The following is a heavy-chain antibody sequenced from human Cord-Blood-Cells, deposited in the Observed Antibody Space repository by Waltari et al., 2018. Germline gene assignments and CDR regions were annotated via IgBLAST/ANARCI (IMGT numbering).Heavy chain of an antibody. CDR1: GGSISSSSYY. CDR2: IYYSGST. J-gene: IGHJ5*02. V-gene: IGHV4-39*01. Sequence: QLQLQESGPGLVKPSETLSLTCTVSGGSISSSSYYWGWIRQPPGKGLEWIGSIYYSGSTYYNPSLKSRVTISVDTSKNQFSRKLSSVTAADTAVYYCAAGMAAAGTRWFDPWGQGTLVTVSS. D-gene: IGHD6-13*01. CDR3: AAGMAAAGTRWFDP.